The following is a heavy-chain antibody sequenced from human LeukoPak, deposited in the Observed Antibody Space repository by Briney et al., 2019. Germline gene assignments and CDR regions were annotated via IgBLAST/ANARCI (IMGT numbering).Heavy chain of an antibody. CDR2: IGGSGDRT. J-gene: IGHJ4*02. CDR3: AKYRGFGDSYDS. D-gene: IGHD3-10*01. V-gene: IGHV3-23*01. Sequence: PGGSLRLSCAASGFPFSKNAMSWVRRAPGKGLEWVSSIGGSGDRTYYADSVKGRFTISRDTSKNTLYLQMDSLRAEDAAVYYCAKYRGFGDSYDSWGQGTLVTVSS. CDR1: GFPFSKNA.